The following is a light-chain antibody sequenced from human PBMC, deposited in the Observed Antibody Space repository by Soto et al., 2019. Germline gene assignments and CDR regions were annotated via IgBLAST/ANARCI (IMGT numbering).Light chain of an antibody. Sequence: QSVLTQPRSVSGSPGQSVTISCTGTSSDVGGYNYVSWYQQHPGKAPKLMIYDVSKRPSGVPDRFSGSKSGNTASLTISGLQAEDEADYYCCSPGLFGGGTKLTVL. CDR1: SSDVGGYNY. V-gene: IGLV2-11*01. J-gene: IGLJ2*01. CDR2: DVS. CDR3: CSPGL.